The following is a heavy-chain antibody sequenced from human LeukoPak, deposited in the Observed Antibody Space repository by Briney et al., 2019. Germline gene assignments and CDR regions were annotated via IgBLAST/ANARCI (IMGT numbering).Heavy chain of an antibody. CDR1: GGSISSYY. CDR2: IYYSGST. V-gene: IGHV4-59*01. Sequence: SETLSLTCTVSGGSISSYYWSWIRQPPGKGLEWIGYIYYSGSTNYNPSLKSRVTISVDTSKNQFSLKLSSVTAADTAVYYCARGGRPMQEYYYGMDVWGQGTMVTVSS. D-gene: IGHD3-10*01. CDR3: ARGGRPMQEYYYGMDV. J-gene: IGHJ6*02.